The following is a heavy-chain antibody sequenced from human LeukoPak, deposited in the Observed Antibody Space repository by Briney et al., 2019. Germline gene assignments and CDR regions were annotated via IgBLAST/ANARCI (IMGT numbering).Heavy chain of an antibody. D-gene: IGHD6-19*01. CDR1: GFTFSSYG. CDR3: AKDILSSGWYGSNY. V-gene: IGHV3-30*02. Sequence: GGSLRLSCAASGFTFSSYGMHWVRQAPGKGLEWVAVIWYDGSNKYYADSVKGRFTISRDNSKNTLYLQMNSLRAEDTAVYYCAKDILSSGWYGSNYWGQGTLVTVSS. CDR2: IWYDGSNK. J-gene: IGHJ4*02.